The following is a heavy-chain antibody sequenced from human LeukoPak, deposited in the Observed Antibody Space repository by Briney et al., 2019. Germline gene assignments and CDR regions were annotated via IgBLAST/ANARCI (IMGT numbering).Heavy chain of an antibody. Sequence: SETLSLTCAVDGGSFSGYYWSWIRQPPGKGLEWIGEINHSGSTKYNPSLKSRVTISVDTTKNQFSLKVSSMTAADTAVYYCARAPKSDYGTHWYFDLWGRSTLVTVSS. V-gene: IGHV4-34*01. CDR2: INHSGST. CDR3: ARAPKSDYGTHWYFDL. J-gene: IGHJ2*01. D-gene: IGHD4-17*01. CDR1: GGSFSGYY.